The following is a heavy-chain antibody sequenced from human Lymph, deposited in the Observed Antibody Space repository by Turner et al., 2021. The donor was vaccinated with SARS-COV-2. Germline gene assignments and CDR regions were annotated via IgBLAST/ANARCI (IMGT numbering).Heavy chain of an antibody. CDR3: ARDLGTYGMDV. Sequence: EVQLVETGGCLIQPGASLGLSCAASGILVSRNYMNWCSQAPGKVLEWVSVIYSGGTTYYADSVKGRFTISRDNSKNTLYLQMNSLRVEDTAVYYCARDLGTYGMDVWGQGTTVTVSS. D-gene: IGHD6-13*01. V-gene: IGHV3-53*02. CDR1: GILVSRNY. CDR2: IYSGGTT. J-gene: IGHJ6*02.